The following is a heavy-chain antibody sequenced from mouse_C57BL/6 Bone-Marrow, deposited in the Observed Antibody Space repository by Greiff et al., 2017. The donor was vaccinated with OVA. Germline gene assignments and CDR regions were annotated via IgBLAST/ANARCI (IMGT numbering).Heavy chain of an antibody. Sequence: DVKLVESGGGLVQPGGSLKLSCAASGFTFSDFYMYWIRQTPEKRLEWVAYISNGGGSTYYPDTVKGRFTISRDNATNTLYLQRSRLKSEDTAMYYCARLYAMDYWGQGTSVTVSS. J-gene: IGHJ4*01. V-gene: IGHV5-12*01. CDR2: ISNGGGST. CDR1: GFTFSDFY. CDR3: ARLYAMDY.